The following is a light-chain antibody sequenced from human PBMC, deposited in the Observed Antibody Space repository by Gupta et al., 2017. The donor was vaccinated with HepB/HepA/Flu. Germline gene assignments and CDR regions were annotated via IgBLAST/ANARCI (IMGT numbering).Light chain of an antibody. CDR2: AAS. V-gene: IGKV1-27*01. CDR3: RMENYDPRS. J-gene: IGKJ1*01. CDR1: QDISNS. Sequence: DMQMTQSPSSLSASVGDRVTITCRARQDISNSLAWYQVVPGKVPKLLIYAASTLQSAVPSRFSGSGSGRAFTLTIISMLPEDVATYYCRMENYDPRSFGQGTKLEIK.